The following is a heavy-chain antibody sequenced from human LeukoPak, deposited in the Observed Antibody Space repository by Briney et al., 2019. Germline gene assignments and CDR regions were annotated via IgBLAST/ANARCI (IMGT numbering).Heavy chain of an antibody. CDR2: FNPHSGST. CDR1: GYTFTGYY. V-gene: IGHV1-2*06. D-gene: IGHD4-17*01. CDR3: ARELSTTVTGPIDY. Sequence: ASVKVSCKASGYTFTGYYMHWVRQAPGEGVEWMGRFNPHSGSTNYEKKFQGRATMTRDTSTSTAYVELSSLTSDDTAVYYCARELSTTVTGPIDYWGQGTLVTVSS. J-gene: IGHJ4*02.